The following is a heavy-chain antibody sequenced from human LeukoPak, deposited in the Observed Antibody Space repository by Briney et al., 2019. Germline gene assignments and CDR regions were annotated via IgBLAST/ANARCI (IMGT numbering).Heavy chain of an antibody. V-gene: IGHV3-48*03. CDR1: GFTFSSYE. D-gene: IGHD5-18*01. Sequence: GGSLRLSCAASGFTFSSYEMNWVRQAPGKGLEWVSYISSSGSTIYYADSVKGRFTISRDNAKNSLYLQMNSLRAEDTAVYYCANTNGGYSYGGDYWGQGTLVTVSS. CDR2: ISSSGSTI. J-gene: IGHJ4*02. CDR3: ANTNGGYSYGGDY.